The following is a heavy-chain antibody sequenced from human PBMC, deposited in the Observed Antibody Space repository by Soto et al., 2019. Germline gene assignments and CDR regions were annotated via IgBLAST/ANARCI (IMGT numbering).Heavy chain of an antibody. J-gene: IGHJ6*03. CDR3: ASVDGGFGELLYYYYMDV. CDR1: GFTFSTYA. CDR2: ISASGAST. D-gene: IGHD3-10*01. Sequence: AGGSLILSCAASGFTFSTYAMSWVRQSPGQGLEWVSSISASGASTYYADSAQGRFTISRDNSKNTLYLQMNSLRAADTAVYYCASVDGGFGELLYYYYMDVGGKGTTVTGSS. V-gene: IGHV3-23*01.